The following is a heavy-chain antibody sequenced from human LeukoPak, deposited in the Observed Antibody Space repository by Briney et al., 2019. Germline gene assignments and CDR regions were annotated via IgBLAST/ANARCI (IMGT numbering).Heavy chain of an antibody. D-gene: IGHD5-24*01. CDR2: ISAYNGNT. Sequence: GASVKVSCKASGYTFTSYGISWVRQAPGQGLEWMGWISAYNGNTNYAQKLQGRVTMTTDTSTSTAYMELRSLRSDDTAVYYCARDRRWLQLPSHFDYWGQGTLVTVSS. J-gene: IGHJ4*02. CDR1: GYTFTSYG. CDR3: ARDRRWLQLPSHFDY. V-gene: IGHV1-18*01.